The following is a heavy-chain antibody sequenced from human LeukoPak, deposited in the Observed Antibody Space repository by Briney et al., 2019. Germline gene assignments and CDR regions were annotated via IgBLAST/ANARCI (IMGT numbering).Heavy chain of an antibody. J-gene: IGHJ4*02. D-gene: IGHD1-14*01. CDR1: RXTFGSYW. Sequence: PGGSLRLSCAASRXTFGSYWMHWVRQAPGKGLVWVSRINTDGSSTTYADSVKGRFTISRDNAKNTLYLQMNSLRAEDTAVYYCASRTGVYWGQGTLVTVSS. CDR3: ASRTGVY. V-gene: IGHV3-74*01. CDR2: INTDGSST.